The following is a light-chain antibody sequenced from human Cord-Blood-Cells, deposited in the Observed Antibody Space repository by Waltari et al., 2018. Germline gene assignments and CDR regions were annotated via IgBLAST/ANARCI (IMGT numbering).Light chain of an antibody. CDR1: SLRSYY. J-gene: IGLJ3*02. Sequence: SSELTQDPAVSVALGQTVRITCQGDSLRSYYASWYQQKPGQAPVLVIYGKNNRPSGIPDRFSGSSSVNTASLTITGAQAEDEADYYCNSRDSSGNHNWVFGGGTKLTVL. CDR3: NSRDSSGNHNWV. V-gene: IGLV3-19*01. CDR2: GKN.